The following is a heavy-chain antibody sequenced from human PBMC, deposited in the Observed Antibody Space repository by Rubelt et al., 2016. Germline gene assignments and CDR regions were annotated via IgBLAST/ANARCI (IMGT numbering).Heavy chain of an antibody. CDR2: VDHGGST. J-gene: IGHJ4*02. V-gene: IGHV4-34*01. D-gene: IGHD3-10*01. Sequence: QVQLQQWGAGLLKPSETLSLTCAVYGESFSGYYWTWIRQSPGMGLEWIGKVDHGGSTNYNPSLKRRVIITADTSKNQFSLRLSSVTAADTAVYYCAREFWFGDRPHFDYWGQGTLVTVSS. CDR3: AREFWFGDRPHFDY. CDR1: GESFSGYY.